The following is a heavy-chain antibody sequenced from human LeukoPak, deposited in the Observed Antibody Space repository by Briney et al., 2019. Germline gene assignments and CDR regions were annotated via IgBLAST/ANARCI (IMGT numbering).Heavy chain of an antibody. J-gene: IGHJ4*02. CDR2: IQYDGSNE. CDR3: ARSLTKVRGYDY. Sequence: GGSLRLSCAASGFTFSSYDMHWVRQAPGKELEWVTFIQYDGSNEYQADSVKGRFSISRDNSKNTVYLQMNSLRTEDTAVYYCARSLTKVRGYDYWGQGTWSPSPQ. CDR1: GFTFSSYD. D-gene: IGHD3-10*01. V-gene: IGHV3-30*02.